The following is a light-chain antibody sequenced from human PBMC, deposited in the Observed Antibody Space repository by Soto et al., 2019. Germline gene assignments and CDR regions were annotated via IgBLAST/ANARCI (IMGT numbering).Light chain of an antibody. CDR2: DVN. V-gene: IGLV2-14*03. CDR3: QSYDSTLSARYV. J-gene: IGLJ1*01. Sequence: QSALTQPASVSGSPGQSITVSCTGISTDVGDSTYVSWYQQPPGKAPRLIIFDVNNRPSGVPDRFSGSKSGTSASLAITGLQAEDEGDYYCQSYDSTLSARYVLGTGTRSPS. CDR1: STDVGDSTY.